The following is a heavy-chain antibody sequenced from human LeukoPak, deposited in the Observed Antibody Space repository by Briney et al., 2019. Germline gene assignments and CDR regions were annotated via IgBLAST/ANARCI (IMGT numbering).Heavy chain of an antibody. CDR1: GYTFTSYA. CDR2: IIPIFGTA. D-gene: IGHD4-23*01. CDR3: ARWNYHDYGGNIQRWVY. J-gene: IGHJ4*02. Sequence: SVKVSCKASGYTFTSYAISWVRQAPGQGLEWMGGIIPIFGTANYAQKFQGRVTITTDESMSTAYMELSSLRSEDTAVYYCARWNYHDYGGNIQRWVYWGQGTLVTVSS. V-gene: IGHV1-69*05.